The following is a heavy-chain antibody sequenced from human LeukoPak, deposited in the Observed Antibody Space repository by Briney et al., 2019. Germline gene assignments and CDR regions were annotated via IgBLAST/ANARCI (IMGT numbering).Heavy chain of an antibody. Sequence: GGSLRLSCAVSGFIFSSYSMNWVRQAPGKGLEWVSHISSSGSTIYYADSVKGRFTISRDNAKNSLYLQMNSLRAEDTAVYYCARDGNVWGSYRFLDYWGQGTLVTVSS. V-gene: IGHV3-48*01. J-gene: IGHJ4*02. CDR3: ARDGNVWGSYRFLDY. D-gene: IGHD3-16*02. CDR2: ISSSGSTI. CDR1: GFIFSSYS.